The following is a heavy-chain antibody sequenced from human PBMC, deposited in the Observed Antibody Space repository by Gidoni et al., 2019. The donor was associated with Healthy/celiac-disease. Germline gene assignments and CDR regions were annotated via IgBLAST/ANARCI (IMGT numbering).Heavy chain of an antibody. V-gene: IGHV1-18*01. J-gene: IGHJ4*02. CDR3: ARDLRRATRTTVTPTHAAY. CDR2: ISAYNGNT. CDR1: GYTFPTSR. D-gene: IGHD4-17*01. Sequence: HVQLLQSGAQVKQPASPVTVPCKPSGYTFPTSRLSWVRQAPGQGRAWMGWISAYNGNTNYAQELQGRVTITTDTSTRTAYMEVRSLRSDDTAVYYCARDLRRATRTTVTPTHAAYWGQGTLVTVSS.